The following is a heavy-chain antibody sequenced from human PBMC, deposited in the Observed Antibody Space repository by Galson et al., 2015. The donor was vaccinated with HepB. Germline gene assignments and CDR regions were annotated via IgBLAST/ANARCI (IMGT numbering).Heavy chain of an antibody. CDR2: IYPGDSDT. V-gene: IGHV5-51*01. Sequence: KISCKGSGYSFTSYWIGWVRQMPGKGLEWMGIIYPGDSDTRYSPSFQGQVTISADKSISTAYLQWSSLKASDTAMYYCARQKDEGTTIFGVVNTYYYGMDVWGQGTTVTVSS. CDR1: GYSFTSYW. J-gene: IGHJ6*02. D-gene: IGHD3-3*01. CDR3: ARQKDEGTTIFGVVNTYYYGMDV.